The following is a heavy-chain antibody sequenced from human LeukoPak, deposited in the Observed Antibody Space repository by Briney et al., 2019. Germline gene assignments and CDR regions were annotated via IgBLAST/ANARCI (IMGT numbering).Heavy chain of an antibody. CDR3: ARGGYSDYDYPDGGLVRLNWFDP. V-gene: IGHV1-2*04. CDR1: GYTFTGYY. Sequence: GASVKVSCKASGYTFTGYYMHWVRQAPGQGLEWMGWINPNSGGTNYAQKFQGWVTMTRDTSISTDYMELSRLRSDDTAVYYCARGGYSDYDYPDGGLVRLNWFDPWGQGTLVTVSS. D-gene: IGHD5-12*01. J-gene: IGHJ5*02. CDR2: INPNSGGT.